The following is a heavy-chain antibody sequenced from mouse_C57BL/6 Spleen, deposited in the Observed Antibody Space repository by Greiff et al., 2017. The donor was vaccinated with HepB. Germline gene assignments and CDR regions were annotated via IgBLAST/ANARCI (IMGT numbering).Heavy chain of an antibody. J-gene: IGHJ1*03. CDR1: GYTFTSYW. CDR3: ARGGNFPRRYFDV. D-gene: IGHD2-1*01. V-gene: IGHV1-72*01. Sequence: QVQLKQPGAELVKPGASVKLSCKASGYTFTSYWMHWVKQRPGRGLEWIGRIDPNSGGTKYNEKFKSKATLTVDKPSSTAYMQLSSLTSEDAEVYYCARGGNFPRRYFDVWGTGTTVTVSS. CDR2: IDPNSGGT.